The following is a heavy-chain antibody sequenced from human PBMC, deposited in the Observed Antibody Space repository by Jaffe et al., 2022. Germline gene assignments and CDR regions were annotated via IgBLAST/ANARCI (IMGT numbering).Heavy chain of an antibody. D-gene: IGHD2-2*01. V-gene: IGHV1-69*01. CDR1: GGTFSSYA. Sequence: QVQLVQSGAEVKKPGSSVKVSCKASGGTFSSYAISWVRQAPGQGLEWMGGIIPIFGTANYAQKFQGRVTITADESTSTAYMELSSLRSEDTAVYYCARGYCSSTSCYGDYYYYYYMDVWGKGTTVTVSS. J-gene: IGHJ6*03. CDR2: IIPIFGTA. CDR3: ARGYCSSTSCYGDYYYYYYMDV.